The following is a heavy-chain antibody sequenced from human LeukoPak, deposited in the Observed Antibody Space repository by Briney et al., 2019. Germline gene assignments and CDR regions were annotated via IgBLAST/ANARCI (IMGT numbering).Heavy chain of an antibody. J-gene: IGHJ4*02. V-gene: IGHV4-39*07. CDR1: GGSISSSSYY. Sequence: PSETLSLTCTVSGGSISSSSYYWGWVRQPPGKGLEWIGSIYYSAYTYYNPSLKSRVTISVDTSKNQFSLKLSSVTAADTAVYYCASTPLYGDRNPIDYWGQGTLVTVSS. D-gene: IGHD4-17*01. CDR3: ASTPLYGDRNPIDY. CDR2: IYYSAYT.